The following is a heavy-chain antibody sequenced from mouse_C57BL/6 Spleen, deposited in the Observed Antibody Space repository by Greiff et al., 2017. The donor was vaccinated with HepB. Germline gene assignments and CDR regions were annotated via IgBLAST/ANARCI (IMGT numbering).Heavy chain of an antibody. CDR3: ATATSYGVSPFAY. CDR1: GYTFTSYW. D-gene: IGHD1-1*01. Sequence: QVQLQQPGAELVKPGASVKMSCKASGYTFTSYWITWVKQRPGQGLEWIGDIYPGSGSTNYNEKFKSKATLTVDTSSSTAYMQLSSLTSEDSAVYFCATATSYGVSPFAYWGQGTLVTVSS. V-gene: IGHV1-55*01. J-gene: IGHJ3*01. CDR2: IYPGSGST.